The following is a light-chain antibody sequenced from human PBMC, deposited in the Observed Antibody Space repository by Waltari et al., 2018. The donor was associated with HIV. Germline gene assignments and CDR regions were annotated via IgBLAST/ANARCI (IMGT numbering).Light chain of an antibody. CDR2: FNSDGSH. V-gene: IGLV4-69*01. CDR1: SGHRSYA. CDR3: QTWGTLNLV. J-gene: IGLJ3*02. Sequence: QLVLTQSPSASASLGPSVKLTCTLSSGHRSYAIAWHQQQPEKGPRYLMKFNSDGSHSKGDGIPDRFSGSSSGAERYLTISSLQSEDEADYYCQTWGTLNLVFGGGTKLTVL.